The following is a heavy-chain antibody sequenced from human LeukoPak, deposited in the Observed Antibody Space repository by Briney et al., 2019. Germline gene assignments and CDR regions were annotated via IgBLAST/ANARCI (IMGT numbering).Heavy chain of an antibody. J-gene: IGHJ4*02. CDR1: GGTFSSYA. CDR2: IIPILGTA. CDR3: ARVGCSSTSCPPRG. Sequence: SVKVSCKASGGTFSSYAISWVRQAPGQGLEWMGGIIPILGTANYAQKFQGRVTITADESTSTAYMELSSLRSEDTAVYYCARVGCSSTSCPPRGWGQGTLVTVSS. D-gene: IGHD2-2*01. V-gene: IGHV1-69*13.